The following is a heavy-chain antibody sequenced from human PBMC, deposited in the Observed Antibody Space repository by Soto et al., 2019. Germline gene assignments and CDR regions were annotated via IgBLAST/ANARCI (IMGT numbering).Heavy chain of an antibody. V-gene: IGHV3-23*01. Sequence: EVQLLESGGGLVQPGGSLRLSCAASGFTFSSYAMSWVRQAPGKGLEWVSAISGSGGSTYYADSVKGRFTISRDNSKNTLYLQMNSLRAEDTAVYYCHTGAARNYYYGMDVWGQGTTVTVSS. D-gene: IGHD6-6*01. CDR2: ISGSGGST. CDR1: GFTFSSYA. J-gene: IGHJ6*02. CDR3: HTGAARNYYYGMDV.